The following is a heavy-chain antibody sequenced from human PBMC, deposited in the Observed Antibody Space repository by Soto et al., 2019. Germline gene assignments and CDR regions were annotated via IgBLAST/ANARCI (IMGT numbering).Heavy chain of an antibody. D-gene: IGHD3-3*01. CDR2: IYYSGST. CDR3: ARDYRLGDYDFWSGSDTSPYGMDV. J-gene: IGHJ6*02. CDR1: GGSISSGGYY. V-gene: IGHV4-31*03. Sequence: SETLSLTCTVSGGSISSGGYYWSWIRQHPGKGLEWIGYIYYSGSTYYNTSLKSRVTISVDTSKNQFSLKLSSVTAADTALYYCARDYRLGDYDFWSGSDTSPYGMDVWGQGTTVTVSS.